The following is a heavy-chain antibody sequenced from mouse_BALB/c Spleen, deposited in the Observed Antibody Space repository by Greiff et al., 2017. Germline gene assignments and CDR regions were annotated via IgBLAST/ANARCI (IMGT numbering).Heavy chain of an antibody. V-gene: IGHV1-20*02. D-gene: IGHD1-2*01. CDR1: GYSFTGYF. CDR3: ARLLRPGYFDY. CDR2: INPYNGDT. J-gene: IGHJ2*01. Sequence: VQLQQSGPELVKPGASVKISCKASGYSFTGYFMNWVMQSHGKSLEWIGRINPYNGDTFYNQKFKGKATLTVDKSSSTAHMELRSLASEDSAVYYCARLLRPGYFDYWGQGTTLTVSA.